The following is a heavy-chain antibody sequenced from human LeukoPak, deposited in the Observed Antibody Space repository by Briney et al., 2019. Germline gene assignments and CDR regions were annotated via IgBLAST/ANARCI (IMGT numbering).Heavy chain of an antibody. Sequence: GGSLRLSCAASGFTFDDYAMHWVRQAPGKGLEWVSGISWNSGSIGYADSVKGRFTISRDNAKNSLYLQMNSLRAEDTALYYCVRYDYVWGSYHPWGQGTLVTVPS. V-gene: IGHV3-9*01. CDR3: VRYDYVWGSYHP. CDR2: ISWNSGSI. D-gene: IGHD3-16*02. CDR1: GFTFDDYA. J-gene: IGHJ5*02.